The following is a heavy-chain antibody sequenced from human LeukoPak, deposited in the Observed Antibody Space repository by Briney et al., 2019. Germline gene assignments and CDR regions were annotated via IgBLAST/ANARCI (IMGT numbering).Heavy chain of an antibody. J-gene: IGHJ5*02. CDR3: ARTDYSLP. V-gene: IGHV4-34*01. Sequence: PSETLSLTCAVSGGSISGYWWCWLRQSPGPGLEWIREISQNGKTNYHPSFESRVTISLDTSKKQFSLHLSSVTAADTAVYYCARTDYSLPWGQGTPVTVSS. CDR2: ISQNGKT. CDR1: GGSISGYW. D-gene: IGHD4-11*01.